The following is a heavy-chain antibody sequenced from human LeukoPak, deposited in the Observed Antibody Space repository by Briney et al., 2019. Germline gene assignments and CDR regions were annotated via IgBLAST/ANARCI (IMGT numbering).Heavy chain of an antibody. J-gene: IGHJ4*02. D-gene: IGHD3-22*01. CDR2: IYPGDSDA. Sequence: GESLKISFKGSGYNFATHWIAWVRHMPGKGLESMGIIYPGDSDARYNPSFQGQVTISVDKRISTAYMQWNSLEASDTAMYYCVRRYYYDGTGSYFDYWGQGTLVTVSS. CDR3: VRRYYYDGTGSYFDY. CDR1: GYNFATHW. V-gene: IGHV5-51*01.